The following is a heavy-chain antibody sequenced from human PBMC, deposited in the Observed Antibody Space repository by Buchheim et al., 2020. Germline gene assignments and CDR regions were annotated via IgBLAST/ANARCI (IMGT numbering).Heavy chain of an antibody. D-gene: IGHD6-19*01. CDR3: AKDRYSSGWPPDYFDY. Sequence: QVQLVESGGGVVQPGRSLRLSCAASGFTFSSYGMHWVRQAPGKGLEWVAVISYDGSNKYYADSVKGRFTISRDNSKNTLYLQMNSLRAEDTAVYYCAKDRYSSGWPPDYFDYWGQGTL. CDR1: GFTFSSYG. CDR2: ISYDGSNK. J-gene: IGHJ4*02. V-gene: IGHV3-30*18.